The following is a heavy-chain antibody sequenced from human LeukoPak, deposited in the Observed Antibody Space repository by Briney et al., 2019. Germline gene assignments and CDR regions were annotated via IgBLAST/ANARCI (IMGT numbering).Heavy chain of an antibody. CDR2: ISAYNGNT. D-gene: IGHD5-12*01. CDR1: GGTFSSYA. V-gene: IGHV1-18*01. J-gene: IGHJ4*02. CDR3: ARTTGGWLRPFFDY. Sequence: ASVKVSCKASGGTFSSYAISWVRQAPGQGLEWMGWISAYNGNTNYAQKLQGRVTMTTDTSTSTAYMELRSLRSDDTAVYYCARTTGGWLRPFFDYWGQGTLVTVSS.